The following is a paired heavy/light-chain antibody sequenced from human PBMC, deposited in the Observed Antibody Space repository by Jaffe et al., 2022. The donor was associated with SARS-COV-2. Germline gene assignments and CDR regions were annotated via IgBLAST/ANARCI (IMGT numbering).Light chain of an antibody. CDR1: SLRTYY. CDR3: ISRHSSGNRWV. Sequence: SSELTQDPAVSVALGQTVRITCQGDSLRTYYASWCQQKPGRAPALVIYAKNNRPSGIPDRFSGSSSGNTASLTITGAQAEDEADYYCISRHSSGNRWVFGGGTKLTVL. J-gene: IGLJ2*01. CDR2: AKN. V-gene: IGLV3-19*01.
Heavy chain of an antibody. CDR1: GGSISSTGYY. CDR3: ARHGTPLANDAFDI. Sequence: QLQLQESGPGLVKPSETLSLTCTVSGGSISSTGYYWGLIRQPPGKGLEWIGSIYYSGSTYYNPSLKSRVTISVDTSKNQFSLKLSSVTAADTAVYYCARHGTPLANDAFDIWGQGTMVTVSS. V-gene: IGHV4-39*01. CDR2: IYYSGST. J-gene: IGHJ3*02. D-gene: IGHD1-1*01.